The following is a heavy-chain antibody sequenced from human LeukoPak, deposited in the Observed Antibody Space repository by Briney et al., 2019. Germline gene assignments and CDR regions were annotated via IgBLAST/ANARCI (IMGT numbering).Heavy chain of an antibody. CDR1: GGTCSGYY. CDR2: INHSGST. D-gene: IGHD4-11*01. V-gene: IGHV4-34*01. J-gene: IGHJ5*02. CDR3: ASGPGATVTTAHTAHYNWFDP. Sequence: SETLSFTCAGYGGTCSGYYWSWIRQPPGKGRKWIGEINHSGSTNYTPCLKSRVTISVDTSKNQFSLKLSSVAAADTAVYYCASGPGATVTTAHTAHYNWFDPWGQGTLVTVSS.